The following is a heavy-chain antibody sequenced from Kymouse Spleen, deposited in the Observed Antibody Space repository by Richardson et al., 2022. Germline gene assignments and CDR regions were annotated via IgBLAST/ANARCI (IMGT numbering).Heavy chain of an antibody. J-gene: IGHJ4*02. CDR1: GFTFSGSA. CDR3: TRPGNSSSPYYFDY. Sequence: EVQLVESGGGLVQPGGSLKLSCAASGFTFSGSAMHWVRQASGKGLEWVGRIRSKANSYATAYAASVKGRFTISRDDSKNTAYLQMNSLKTEDTAVYYCTRPGNSSSPYYFDYWGQGTLVTVSS. V-gene: IGHV3-73*02. CDR2: IRSKANSYAT. D-gene: IGHD6-13*01.